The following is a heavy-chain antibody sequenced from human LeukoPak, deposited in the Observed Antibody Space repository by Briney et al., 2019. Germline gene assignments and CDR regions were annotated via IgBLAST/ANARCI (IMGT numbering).Heavy chain of an antibody. J-gene: IGHJ4*02. CDR2: IRYDGSNK. Sequence: AGGSLRLSCAASGFTFSSYGMHWVRQAPGKGLEWVAFIRYDGSNKYYADSVKGRFTISRDNSKNTLYLQMNSLRAEDTAVYYCAKATATILAHEKNGRNYFDYWGQGTLVTVSS. V-gene: IGHV3-30*02. CDR1: GFTFSSYG. CDR3: AKATATILAHEKNGRNYFDY. D-gene: IGHD5-24*01.